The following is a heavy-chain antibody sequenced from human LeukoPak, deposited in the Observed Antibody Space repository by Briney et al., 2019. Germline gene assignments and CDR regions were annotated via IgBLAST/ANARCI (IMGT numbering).Heavy chain of an antibody. CDR1: GYTFTDYY. D-gene: IGHD5-12*01. Sequence: ASVKVSCKASGYTFTDYYIHWVRQAPGQGLEWMGWINPNSGGTNYVQKFQGRITMTRDTSISTANMELSRLRSDDTAVYYCARDLFMEATMFDYWGQGTLVTVSS. CDR3: ARDLFMEATMFDY. J-gene: IGHJ4*02. V-gene: IGHV1-2*02. CDR2: INPNSGGT.